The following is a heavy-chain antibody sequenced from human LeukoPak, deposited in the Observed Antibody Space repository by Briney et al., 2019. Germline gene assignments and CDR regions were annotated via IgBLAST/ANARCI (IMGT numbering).Heavy chain of an antibody. CDR1: GGSISSSSYY. J-gene: IGHJ2*01. Sequence: SETLSLTCTVSGGSISSSSYYWGWIRQPPGKGLEWIGSIYYSGSTYYNPSLKSRVTISVDTSKNQFSLKLSSVTAADTAVYYCAPQWLGYWCFDLWGRGTLVTVSS. CDR2: IYYSGST. CDR3: APQWLGYWCFDL. V-gene: IGHV4-39*01. D-gene: IGHD6-19*01.